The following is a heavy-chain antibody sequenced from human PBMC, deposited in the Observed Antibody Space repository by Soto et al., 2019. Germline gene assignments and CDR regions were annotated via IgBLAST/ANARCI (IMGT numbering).Heavy chain of an antibody. D-gene: IGHD6-13*01. J-gene: IGHJ4*02. Sequence: SETLSLTCTVSGGSISSYYWSWIRQPPGKGLEWIGYIYYSGSTNYNPSLKSRVTISVDTSKNQFSLKLSSVTAADTAVYYWARDNGIAAAGFDYWGQGALVTVSS. CDR3: ARDNGIAAAGFDY. V-gene: IGHV4-59*01. CDR1: GGSISSYY. CDR2: IYYSGST.